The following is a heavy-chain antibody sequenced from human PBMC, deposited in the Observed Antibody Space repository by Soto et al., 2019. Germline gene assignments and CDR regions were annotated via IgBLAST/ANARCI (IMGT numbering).Heavy chain of an antibody. Sequence: QLQLQESGPGLVKPSETLSLTCTVAGGSISSSRYYWGWIRQPPGQGLEWIGHIHYSGITYYNSSLKIRVTLSAVTTKNHFSLKLSSVTAADTAVYYCASRYNIGWEYWSQGTLDTVSS. V-gene: IGHV4-39*02. CDR2: IHYSGIT. D-gene: IGHD6-19*01. J-gene: IGHJ4*02. CDR1: GGSISSSRYY. CDR3: ASRYNIGWEY.